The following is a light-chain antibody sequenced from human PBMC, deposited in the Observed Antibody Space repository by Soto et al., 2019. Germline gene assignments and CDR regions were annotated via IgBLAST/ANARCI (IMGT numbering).Light chain of an antibody. J-gene: IGKJ1*01. CDR3: QQYNSYSTWT. V-gene: IGKV1-5*01. CDR2: DAS. CDR1: HSISSW. Sequence: DIHMTESPSTLSASVGDRVSITCRASHSISSWLAWYQQKPGKAPKLLIYDASSLESGVPSRFSGSGSGTEFTLTISSLQPDDFATYYCQQYNSYSTWTFGQGTKVDI.